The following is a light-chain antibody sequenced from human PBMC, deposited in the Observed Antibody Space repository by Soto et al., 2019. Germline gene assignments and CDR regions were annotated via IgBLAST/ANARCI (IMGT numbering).Light chain of an antibody. J-gene: IGKJ4*01. CDR1: QGIAGS. Sequence: DIQLTQSPSFLSASVGDRVTITCRASQGIAGSLAWYQQKPGKPPKLLIYAESTLQSGVPSRFSGSGSGTRGTLTISSLQPEDFATSYCQQVKSYPRTFGGGTKVDIK. V-gene: IGKV1-9*01. CDR2: AES. CDR3: QQVKSYPRT.